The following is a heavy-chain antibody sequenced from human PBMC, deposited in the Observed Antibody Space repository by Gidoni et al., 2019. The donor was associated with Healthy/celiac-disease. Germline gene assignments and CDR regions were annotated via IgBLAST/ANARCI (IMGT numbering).Heavy chain of an antibody. J-gene: IGHJ4*02. Sequence: EVQLVESGGGLVQPGGSLRLSCAASGFTVSSNYMSWVRQAPGKGLEWVSVIYSGGSTYYADSVKGRFTISRDNSKNTLYLQMNSLRAEDTAVYYCARETPESLIGYWGQGTLVTVSS. V-gene: IGHV3-66*01. CDR1: GFTVSSNY. CDR3: ARETPESLIGY. CDR2: IYSGGST.